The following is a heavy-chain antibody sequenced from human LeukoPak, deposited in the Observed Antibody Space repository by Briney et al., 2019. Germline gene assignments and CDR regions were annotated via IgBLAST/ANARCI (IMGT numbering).Heavy chain of an antibody. CDR1: GFTFDDYA. CDR3: AKVCSSSWRGIGYYYGMDV. D-gene: IGHD6-13*01. CDR2: ISGDGGST. J-gene: IGHJ6*02. Sequence: GGSLRLSCAASGFTFDDYAIHWVRQAPGKGLEWVSLISGDGGSTYYADSVKGRFTISRDNSKNSLYLQMNSLITEDTALYYCAKVCSSSWRGIGYYYGMDVWGQGTTVTVS. V-gene: IGHV3-43*02.